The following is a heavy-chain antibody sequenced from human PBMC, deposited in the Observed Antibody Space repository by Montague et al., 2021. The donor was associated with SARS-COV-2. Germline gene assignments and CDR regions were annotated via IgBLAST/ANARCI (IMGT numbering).Heavy chain of an antibody. V-gene: IGHV4-39*01. J-gene: IGHJ5*02. CDR2: THTNGVC. CDR1: AQSTKGTSTE. D-gene: IGHD2-15*01. Sequence: SETLSLTCTVEAQSTKGTSTEWVGERRRRAEEQTCEVQTHTNGVCCHQPEHKSRVTISVDTSKNQFSLKLSSVTAADTAVYYCAGAAVIVPVGCSGGSGYSFPSGFDPGGKGTL. CDR3: AGAAVIVPVGCSGGSGYSFPSGFDP.